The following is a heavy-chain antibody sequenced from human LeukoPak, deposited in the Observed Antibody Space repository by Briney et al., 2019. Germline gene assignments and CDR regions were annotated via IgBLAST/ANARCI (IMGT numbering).Heavy chain of an antibody. V-gene: IGHV4-39*01. CDR3: ARHYYDSSGSAYYFDY. CDR2: IRYSGKT. D-gene: IGHD3-22*01. J-gene: IGHJ4*02. Sequence: PSETVSLTCTVSGGSISSSSSYWGWIRQPPGKGLEWIGSIRYSGKTYYNPSLKIRVTMSMDTSKNQFSLRLSSVTAADTAVYSCARHYYDSSGSAYYFDYWGQGALVTVSS. CDR1: GGSISSSSSY.